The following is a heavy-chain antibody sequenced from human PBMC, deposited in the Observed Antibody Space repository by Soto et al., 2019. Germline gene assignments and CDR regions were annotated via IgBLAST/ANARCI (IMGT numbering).Heavy chain of an antibody. J-gene: IGHJ4*02. Sequence: GGSLRLSCAASGFTLSSSAMTWVRQAPGKGLEWVSGLSGSGRSAYYADSVRGRFTISRDTSTNTLYVQMDSLRAEDTAIYYCAKWGAKDSVPGPRSLDNWGQGALVTVTS. V-gene: IGHV3-23*01. CDR1: GFTLSSSA. CDR2: LSGSGRSA. D-gene: IGHD3-16*01. CDR3: AKWGAKDSVPGPRSLDN.